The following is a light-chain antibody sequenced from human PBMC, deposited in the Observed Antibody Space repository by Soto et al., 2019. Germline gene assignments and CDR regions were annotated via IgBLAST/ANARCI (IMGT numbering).Light chain of an antibody. J-gene: IGKJ4*01. CDR1: QSVSSSY. Sequence: EIVLTQSPGTLSLSPGERATLSCRASQSVSSSYLAWYQQKPGQAPRLVIYGASTRATGIPDRFSGSGSGTDFTLTISRLEPEDFAVYYCQQYDTSPQVTFGGGTKVEI. V-gene: IGKV3-20*01. CDR2: GAS. CDR3: QQYDTSPQVT.